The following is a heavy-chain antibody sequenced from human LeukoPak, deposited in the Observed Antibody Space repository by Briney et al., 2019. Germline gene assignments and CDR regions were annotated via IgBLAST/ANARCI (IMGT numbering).Heavy chain of an antibody. CDR1: GGSISSGSYY. Sequence: SETLSLTCTVSGGSISSGSYYWSWIRQPAGKGLEWIGRIYTSGSTNYNPSLKSRVTISVDTSKNQFSLKLSSVTAADTAVYYCARGAAEWLLLYYFDYWGQGTLVTVSS. CDR2: IYTSGST. D-gene: IGHD3-3*01. V-gene: IGHV4-61*02. CDR3: ARGAAEWLLLYYFDY. J-gene: IGHJ4*02.